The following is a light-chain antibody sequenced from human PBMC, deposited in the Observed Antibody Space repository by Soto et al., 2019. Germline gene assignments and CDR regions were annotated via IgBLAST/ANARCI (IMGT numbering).Light chain of an antibody. V-gene: IGKV3-15*01. J-gene: IGKJ1*01. CDR3: QQYHNWPWT. CDR2: SAS. CDR1: QNISNY. Sequence: IVLTQSPATLSLSPGKRATLSCRASQNISNYLMCYQQKPGQAPRLLIHSASTRATGIPARFSGSGSGTEFTLTISSLQSEDCAVYYCQQYHNWPWTFGQGTKVDI.